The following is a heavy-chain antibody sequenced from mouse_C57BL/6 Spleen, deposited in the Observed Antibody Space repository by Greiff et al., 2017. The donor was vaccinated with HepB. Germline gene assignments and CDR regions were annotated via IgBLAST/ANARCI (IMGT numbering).Heavy chain of an antibody. CDR1: GYTFTDYE. CDR3: TRYYYGSSGY. J-gene: IGHJ2*01. Sequence: VQVVESGAELVRPGASVTLSCKASGYTFTDYEMHWVKQTPVHGLEWIGAIDPETGGTAYNQKFKGKAILTADKSSSTAYMELRSLTSEDSAVYYCTRYYYGSSGYWGQGTTLTVSS. D-gene: IGHD1-1*01. V-gene: IGHV1-15*01. CDR2: IDPETGGT.